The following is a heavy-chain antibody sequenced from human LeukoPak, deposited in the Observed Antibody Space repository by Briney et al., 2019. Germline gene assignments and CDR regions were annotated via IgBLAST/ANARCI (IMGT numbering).Heavy chain of an antibody. V-gene: IGHV4-59*12. J-gene: IGHJ4*02. Sequence: SETLSLTCTVSGASISSYYWSWMRQPPGKGLEWIAYINYSGSTRYNASLKSRVTISVDTSKNQFSLKLSSVTAADTAVYYCARDTRVHYYDSSGPVDYWGQGTLVTVSS. CDR1: GASISSYY. D-gene: IGHD3-22*01. CDR2: INYSGST. CDR3: ARDTRVHYYDSSGPVDY.